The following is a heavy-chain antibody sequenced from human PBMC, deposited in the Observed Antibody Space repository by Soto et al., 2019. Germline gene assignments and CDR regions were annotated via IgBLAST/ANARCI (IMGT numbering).Heavy chain of an antibody. Sequence: QVQLVESGGGVVQPGRSLRPSCAASGFTFSSYAMHWVRQAPGKGLEWVAVISYDGSNKYYADSVKGRFTISRDNSKNTLYLQMNSLRAEDTAVYYCASGSYYSFDYWGQGTLVTVSS. D-gene: IGHD1-26*01. CDR3: ASGSYYSFDY. J-gene: IGHJ4*02. CDR2: ISYDGSNK. V-gene: IGHV3-30-3*01. CDR1: GFTFSSYA.